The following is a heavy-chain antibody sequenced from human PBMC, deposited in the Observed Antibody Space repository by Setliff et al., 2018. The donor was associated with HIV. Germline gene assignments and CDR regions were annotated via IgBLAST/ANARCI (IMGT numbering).Heavy chain of an antibody. V-gene: IGHV4-38-2*02. CDR2: IHHSGST. D-gene: IGHD3-10*01. Sequence: PSETLSLTCTVSGYSISSGYYWGWIRQPPGKGLEWIGSIHHSGSTYYNPSLKSRVTISVDTSKNQFSLKLSSVTAADTAVYYCARLLNYYGNWFDPWGQGTLVTVSS. J-gene: IGHJ5*02. CDR1: GYSISSGYY. CDR3: ARLLNYYGNWFDP.